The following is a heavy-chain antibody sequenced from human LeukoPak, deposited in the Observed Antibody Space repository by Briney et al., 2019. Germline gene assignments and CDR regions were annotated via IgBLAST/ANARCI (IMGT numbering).Heavy chain of an antibody. Sequence: SQTLSLTCAVYGGSFRGYYWSCIRQPPARGLGCIGEINHSGSTNYNPSLTSRVTLSVDTSKNQCSLQVSSVTAADTAVYYCARSRKYYYVWSGIPKSWFDPWGQGTLVTVSS. J-gene: IGHJ5*02. CDR1: GGSFRGYY. CDR2: INHSGST. CDR3: ARSRKYYYVWSGIPKSWFDP. V-gene: IGHV4-34*01. D-gene: IGHD3-3*01.